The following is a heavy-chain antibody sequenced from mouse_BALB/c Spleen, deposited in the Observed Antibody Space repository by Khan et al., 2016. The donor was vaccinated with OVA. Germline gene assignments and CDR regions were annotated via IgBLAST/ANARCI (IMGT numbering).Heavy chain of an antibody. CDR3: ARIYGSDFDY. CDR2: INPHIGET. Sequence: VQLQQSGPELVKPGASVKISCKASGYSFTGYFMHWVMQSHGKSLEWIGRINPHIGETFYNQKFKGKATLTVDESSSTAHMELRSLASEDSAVXFCARIYGSDFDYWGQGTTLTVSS. J-gene: IGHJ2*01. CDR1: GYSFTGYF. D-gene: IGHD1-1*01. V-gene: IGHV1-20*02.